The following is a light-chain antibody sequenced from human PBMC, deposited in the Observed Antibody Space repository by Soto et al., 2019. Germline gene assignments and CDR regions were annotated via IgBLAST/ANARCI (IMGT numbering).Light chain of an antibody. V-gene: IGLV2-14*01. CDR1: RSDVGNYNY. CDR2: EVT. J-gene: IGLJ1*01. CDR3: YSYTTSSPYV. Sequence: QSALTQPASVSGSPGQSITISCTGTRSDVGNYNYVSWYQQTPGKAPKLIIYEVTNRPSGVSERFSGSKSGNTASLTISGLQAEDEADYYCYSYTTSSPYVFGTGNKVTVL.